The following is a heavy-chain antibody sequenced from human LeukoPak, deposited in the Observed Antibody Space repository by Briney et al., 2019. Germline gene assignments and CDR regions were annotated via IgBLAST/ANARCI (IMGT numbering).Heavy chain of an antibody. D-gene: IGHD3-22*01. V-gene: IGHV3-74*01. J-gene: IGHJ1*01. CDR2: IKSDGGT. Sequence: GGSLRLSCAASGFTFSRYWMHWVRQAPGQGLVWVSRIKSDGGTNYADSVKGRFTISRDNAKNTVSLQMNSLRAEDTGVYYCARAPAEIGGYYPEYFRHWGQGTLVTVSS. CDR3: ARAPAEIGGYYPEYFRH. CDR1: GFTFSRYW.